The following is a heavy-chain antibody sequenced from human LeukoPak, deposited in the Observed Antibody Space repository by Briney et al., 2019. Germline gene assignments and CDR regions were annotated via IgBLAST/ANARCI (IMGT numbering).Heavy chain of an antibody. Sequence: PSETLSLTCTVSGGSIRPYYWTWIRQSAGKGLDFIGRIHSGGTTNYNPSLASRVSLSVDTSNNQVSLGLSSVTAADTAVYYCARDSPHGYTLGHRYYFMDVWGKGTPVTVS. CDR3: ARDSPHGYTLGHRYYFMDV. D-gene: IGHD5-18*01. CDR2: IHSGGTT. CDR1: GGSIRPYY. V-gene: IGHV4-4*07. J-gene: IGHJ6*03.